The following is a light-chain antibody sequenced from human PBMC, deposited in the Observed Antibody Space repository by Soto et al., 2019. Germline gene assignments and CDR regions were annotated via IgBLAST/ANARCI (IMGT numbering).Light chain of an antibody. CDR3: QRHGTSPPYT. CDR1: QSVSSNY. CDR2: GSS. J-gene: IGKJ2*01. Sequence: EIVLTQSPGTLFLSPGERVTLSCRASQSVSSNYLAWYQQKPCQAPRLLIHGSSIRAAGIPDRFSGSGFGTDFTLTINRLEPEDFSVYYCQRHGTSPPYTFGQGTKLE. V-gene: IGKV3-20*01.